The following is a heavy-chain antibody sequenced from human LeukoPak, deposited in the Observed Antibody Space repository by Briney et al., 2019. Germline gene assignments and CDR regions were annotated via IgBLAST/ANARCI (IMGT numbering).Heavy chain of an antibody. D-gene: IGHD6-19*01. CDR3: ARLAVAGKGWFDP. J-gene: IGHJ5*02. Sequence: GASVKVSCKASGYTFTSYYMHWVRQAPGQGLEWMGIINSSGGSTSYAQKFQGRVTMTRDTSTSTVYMELSSLRSEDTAVYYCARLAVAGKGWFDPWGQGTLVTVSS. CDR1: GYTFTSYY. V-gene: IGHV1-46*01. CDR2: INSSGGST.